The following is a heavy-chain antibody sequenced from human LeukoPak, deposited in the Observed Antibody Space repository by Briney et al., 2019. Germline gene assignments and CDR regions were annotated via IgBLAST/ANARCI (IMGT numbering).Heavy chain of an antibody. D-gene: IGHD3-16*01. Sequence: GGSLRLSCAASGFTFSSYAMSWVRQAPGKGLEWVSGINWSGSSTGYADSVKGRFTISRDNAKNSLYLQMNSLRVEDTALYYCARGPLTLRACDYWGQGALVTVSS. CDR2: INWSGSST. V-gene: IGHV3-20*04. CDR3: ARGPLTLRACDY. J-gene: IGHJ4*02. CDR1: GFTFSSYA.